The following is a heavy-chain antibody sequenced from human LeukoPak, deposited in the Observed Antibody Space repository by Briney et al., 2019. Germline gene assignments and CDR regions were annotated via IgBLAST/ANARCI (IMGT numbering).Heavy chain of an antibody. V-gene: IGHV1-2*02. D-gene: IGHD3-10*01. CDR1: GYTFTGYY. J-gene: IGHJ4*02. CDR2: INPNSGGT. Sequence: ASVKVSCKASGYTFTGYYMHWVRQAPGQGLEWMGWINPNSGGTNYAQKFQGRVTMTRDTSLSTAYMELSRLRSDDTAVYYCARVLIYYYGSGSYRNYYFDYWGQGTLVTVSS. CDR3: ARVLIYYYGSGSYRNYYFDY.